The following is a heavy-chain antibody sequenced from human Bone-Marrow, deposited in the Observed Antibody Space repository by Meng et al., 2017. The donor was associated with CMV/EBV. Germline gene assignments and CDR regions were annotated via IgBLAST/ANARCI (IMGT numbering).Heavy chain of an antibody. CDR3: AREFRWELPHPDAFDI. CDR2: IIPIFGTA. CDR1: GGTFSSYA. Sequence: SVKVSCKASGGTFSSYAISWVRQAPGQGLELMGGIIPIFGTANYAQKFQGRVTITTDESTSTAYMELSSLRSEDTAVYYCAREFRWELPHPDAFDIWGQGTMVTVSS. J-gene: IGHJ3*02. D-gene: IGHD1-26*01. V-gene: IGHV1-69*05.